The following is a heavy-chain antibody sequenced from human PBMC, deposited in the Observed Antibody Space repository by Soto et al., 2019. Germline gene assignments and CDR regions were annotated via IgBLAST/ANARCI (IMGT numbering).Heavy chain of an antibody. CDR3: ASDLHGDPYY. Sequence: QVQLVQSGAEVKKPGASVKVSCKASGYTFTSYGISWVRQAPGQGLEWMGWISAYNGNTNYAQKLQGRVTMTTDTSTSTGYMELRGMRSYDTAVYCCASDLHGDPYYWGQGTLVTVSS. D-gene: IGHD4-17*01. J-gene: IGHJ4*02. V-gene: IGHV1-18*01. CDR1: GYTFTSYG. CDR2: ISAYNGNT.